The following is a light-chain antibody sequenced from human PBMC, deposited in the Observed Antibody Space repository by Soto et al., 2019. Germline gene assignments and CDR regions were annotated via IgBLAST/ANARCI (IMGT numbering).Light chain of an antibody. CDR2: KAS. J-gene: IGKJ1*01. CDR1: QNINTW. V-gene: IGKV1-5*03. Sequence: DIQMTHSPSTVSASVLDIVTITFRASQNINTWLALYQQKPGKAPKLLILKASSLESGVPSRFSGSGSGTEFTLTISSLQPDDLATYYCQKYNNYFWEFGQGTKVDIK. CDR3: QKYNNYFWE.